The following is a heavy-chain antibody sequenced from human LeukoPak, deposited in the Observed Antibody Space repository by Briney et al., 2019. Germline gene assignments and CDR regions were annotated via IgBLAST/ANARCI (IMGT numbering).Heavy chain of an antibody. J-gene: IGHJ4*02. D-gene: IGHD3-22*01. Sequence: GGSLRLSCAASGFTFSDYYMSWIRQAPGKGLEWVSYISSSGSTIYYADSVKGRFTISRDNAANSLYLQMDSLRAEDTAVYYCASFHYDSSVYPDYWGQGTLVTVSS. V-gene: IGHV3-11*04. CDR3: ASFHYDSSVYPDY. CDR1: GFTFSDYY. CDR2: ISSSGSTI.